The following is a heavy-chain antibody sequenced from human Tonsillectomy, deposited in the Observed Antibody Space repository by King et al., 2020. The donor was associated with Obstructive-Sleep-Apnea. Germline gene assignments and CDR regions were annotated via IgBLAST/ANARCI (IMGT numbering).Heavy chain of an antibody. CDR3: ARDKVYYDSSGPSRYFDL. Sequence: DVQLVESGGGLVQPGGSLRLSCAASGFTFSIHAMSWVRQAPGKGREWGTAITGIGGSTYYADSVKGRFTISRDNSKKTLEVQMNSLRADDTAVYYCARDKVYYDSSGPSRYFDLWGRGTLVTVSS. J-gene: IGHJ2*01. CDR1: GFTFSIHA. CDR2: ITGIGGST. D-gene: IGHD3-22*01. V-gene: IGHV3-23*04.